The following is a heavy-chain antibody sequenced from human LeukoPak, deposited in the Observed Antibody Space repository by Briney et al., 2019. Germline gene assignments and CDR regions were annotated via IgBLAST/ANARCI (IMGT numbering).Heavy chain of an antibody. CDR3: AKDRAPAGNLFHY. CDR2: INWYSGRI. D-gene: IGHD6-13*01. Sequence: PGGSLTVSCAASGFTFVGYAMHWVGQAPGKGLEWVSSINWYSGRIGYADSVKGRFTIYRDNARNSLYLQMNSLRVEDTALYYCAKDRAPAGNLFHYWGQGTLVSISS. CDR1: GFTFVGYA. V-gene: IGHV3-9*01. J-gene: IGHJ4*02.